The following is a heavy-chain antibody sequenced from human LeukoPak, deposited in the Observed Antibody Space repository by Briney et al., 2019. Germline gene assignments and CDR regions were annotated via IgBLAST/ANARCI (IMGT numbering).Heavy chain of an antibody. CDR3: TSPGRPGIAVAGTVY. CDR1: GFTFSGSA. CDR2: IRSKANSYAT. V-gene: IGHV3-73*01. J-gene: IGHJ4*02. D-gene: IGHD6-19*01. Sequence: PGGSLRLSCAASGFTFSGSAMHWVRQASGKGLEWVGRIRSKANSYATAYAASVKGRLTISRDDSKNTAYLQMNSLKTEDTAVYYCTSPGRPGIAVAGTVYWGQGTLVTVSS.